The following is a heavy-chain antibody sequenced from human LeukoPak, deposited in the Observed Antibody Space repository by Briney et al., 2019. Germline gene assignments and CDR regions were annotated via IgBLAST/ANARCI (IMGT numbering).Heavy chain of an antibody. D-gene: IGHD6-13*01. V-gene: IGHV3-7*01. CDR1: GFTFSSYW. CDR2: IKQDGSEK. CDR3: AREGLRKAAPGTKGAFDI. Sequence: PGGSLRLSCAASGFTFSSYWMSWVRQAPGKGLEWVANIKQDGSEKYYVDSVKGRFTISRDNAKNSLYLQMNSLRAEDTAVYYCAREGLRKAAPGTKGAFDIWAQVTMVTVSS. J-gene: IGHJ3*02.